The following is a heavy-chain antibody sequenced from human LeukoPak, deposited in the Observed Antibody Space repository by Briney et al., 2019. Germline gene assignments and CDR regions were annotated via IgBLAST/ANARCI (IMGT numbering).Heavy chain of an antibody. CDR1: GYTFTGYY. D-gene: IGHD6-19*01. V-gene: IGHV1-8*02. J-gene: IGHJ4*02. Sequence: ASVKVSCKASGYTFTGYYMHWVRQAPGQGLEWMGWMNPNSGNTGYAQKFQGRVTMTRNTSISTAYMELSSLRSEDTAVYYCARASSGWGQGFDYWGQGTLVTVSS. CDR2: MNPNSGNT. CDR3: ARASSGWGQGFDY.